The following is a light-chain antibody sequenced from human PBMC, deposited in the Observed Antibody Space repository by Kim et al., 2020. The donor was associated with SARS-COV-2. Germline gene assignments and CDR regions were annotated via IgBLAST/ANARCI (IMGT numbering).Light chain of an antibody. CDR2: GAS. Sequence: SPGQPATLFCRASQSGSSTYVAWYQQKPGQAPRLLISGASSRATGIPDRFSGSGSGTVFTLTISRLEPEDFAVYYCQQYGGSPPYTFGQGTKLEIK. J-gene: IGKJ2*01. V-gene: IGKV3-20*01. CDR3: QQYGGSPPYT. CDR1: QSGSSTY.